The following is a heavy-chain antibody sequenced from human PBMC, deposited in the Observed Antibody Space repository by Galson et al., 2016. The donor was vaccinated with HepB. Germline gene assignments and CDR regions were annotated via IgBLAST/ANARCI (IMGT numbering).Heavy chain of an antibody. D-gene: IGHD5-12*01. CDR3: AHSFSNYRYGGYDRGVDD. V-gene: IGHV2-5*02. Sequence: PALVKPTQTLTLTCTFSGFSLRLSGVGVGWIRQPPGKALEWLALIYWDDDKRYSPSLKSRLTITKDTSKNQVVLTMTNVDPVDTATYYCAHSFSNYRYGGYDRGVDDWGQGTLVTVSS. CDR1: GFSLRLSGVG. J-gene: IGHJ4*02. CDR2: IYWDDDK.